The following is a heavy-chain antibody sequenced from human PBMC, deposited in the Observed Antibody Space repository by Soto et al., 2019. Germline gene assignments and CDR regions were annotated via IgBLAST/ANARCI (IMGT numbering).Heavy chain of an antibody. CDR1: GVSFSNYA. J-gene: IGHJ5*02. V-gene: IGHV3-23*01. D-gene: IGHD3-10*01. Sequence: EVQLLESGGGLVQPGGSLRLSCAASGVSFSNYAMNWVRQAPGKGLEWVSGISHSGSSTYYADSVKGRFTISRDNSKNPMYLQMNSLRAEDTAVYYCAKGSWVHHGSEGGNWLDPWGQGTLVNVSS. CDR2: ISHSGSST. CDR3: AKGSWVHHGSEGGNWLDP.